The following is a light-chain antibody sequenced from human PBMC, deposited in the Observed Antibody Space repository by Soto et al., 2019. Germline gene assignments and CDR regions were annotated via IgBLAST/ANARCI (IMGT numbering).Light chain of an antibody. CDR1: QSVYSM. V-gene: IGKV3-15*01. Sequence: EIVMTQSPATLSVSPGERATLSCRASQSVYSMLAWYQQKPGQAPRLLIYDASTRATGIPASFSGSGSGTEFTLTISSLQSQDFAVYYCQQYGSSPFTFGPGTKVDIK. CDR3: QQYGSSPFT. J-gene: IGKJ3*01. CDR2: DAS.